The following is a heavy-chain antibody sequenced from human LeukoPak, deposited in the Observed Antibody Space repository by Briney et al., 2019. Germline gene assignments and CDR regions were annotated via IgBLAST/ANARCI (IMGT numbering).Heavy chain of an antibody. CDR2: INHSGST. V-gene: IGHV4-34*01. CDR3: ARGGQPQYCGGDCYYFDY. Sequence: PSETLSLTCAVYGGSFSGYYWSWIRQPPGKGLEWSGEINHSGSTNYNPSLKSRVTISVDTSKNQFSLKLSSVTAADTAVYYCARGGQPQYCGGDCYYFDYWGQGTLVTVSS. J-gene: IGHJ4*02. D-gene: IGHD2-21*02. CDR1: GGSFSGYY.